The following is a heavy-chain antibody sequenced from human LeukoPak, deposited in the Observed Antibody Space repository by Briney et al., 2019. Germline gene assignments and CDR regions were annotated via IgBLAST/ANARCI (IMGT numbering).Heavy chain of an antibody. Sequence: SQTLSLTCTVSGGSISSYYWSWIRQPPGKGLEWIGYIYYSGSTNYNPSLKSRVTISVDTSKNQFSLKLSSVTAADTAVYYCARVSGYDWESFYDYWGQGTLVTVSS. D-gene: IGHD5-12*01. V-gene: IGHV4-59*01. J-gene: IGHJ4*02. CDR1: GGSISSYY. CDR2: IYYSGST. CDR3: ARVSGYDWESFYDY.